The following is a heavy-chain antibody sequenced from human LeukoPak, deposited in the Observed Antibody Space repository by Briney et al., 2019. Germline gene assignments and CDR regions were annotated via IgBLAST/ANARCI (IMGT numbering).Heavy chain of an antibody. CDR2: ISESGGTT. V-gene: IGHV3-23*01. J-gene: IGHJ4*02. D-gene: IGHD6-19*01. CDR1: GFTFSNYA. CDR3: ARQWLVNG. Sequence: PGGSLRLSCAASGFTFSNYAMNWVRQAPGKGLEWVSSISESGGTTDYADSVKGRFTISRDNFKNMLYLQMNSLRAEDSAVYYCARQWLVNGWGQGTLVTVSS.